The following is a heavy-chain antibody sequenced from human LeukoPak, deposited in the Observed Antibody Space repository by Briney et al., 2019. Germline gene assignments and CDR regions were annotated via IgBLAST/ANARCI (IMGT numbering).Heavy chain of an antibody. J-gene: IGHJ4*02. CDR2: IFYTGSS. V-gene: IGHV4-59*08. CDR3: VRQPYSSGAYYFDY. CDR1: GGSLGGYC. D-gene: IGHD3-22*01. Sequence: SESLSLTRIVAGGSLGGYCWRSIRQPPGNGLEWIGYIFYTGSSKYNPSLKSRVTMSVDTSKNQFSLNLSSVTAADTAVYYCVRQPYSSGAYYFDYWGQGTLVTVSS.